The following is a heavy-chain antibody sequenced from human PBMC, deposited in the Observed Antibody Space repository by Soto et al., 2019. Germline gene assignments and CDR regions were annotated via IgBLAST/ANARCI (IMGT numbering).Heavy chain of an antibody. CDR1: GFTFSSYG. V-gene: IGHV3-30*18. Sequence: GGSLRLSCAASGFTFSSYGMHWVRQAPGKGLEWVAVISYDGSNKYYADSVKGRFTISRDNSKNTLCLQMNSLRAEDTAVYYCAKSTSGYADRDYYYGMDVWGQGTTVTVSS. J-gene: IGHJ6*02. CDR3: AKSTSGYADRDYYYGMDV. CDR2: ISYDGSNK. D-gene: IGHD5-12*01.